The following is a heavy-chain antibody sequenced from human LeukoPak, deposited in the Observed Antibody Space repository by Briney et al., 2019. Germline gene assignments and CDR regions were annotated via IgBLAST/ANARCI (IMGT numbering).Heavy chain of an antibody. Sequence: LGESLKISCQGSGYNFTSYWIGWVRQMPGKGLEWMGIIYPGDSDTRYSPSFQGQVTISADKSISTAYLQWSSLKASDTAMYYCARQPHYYYDSSGYYYVADYWGQGTLVTVSS. J-gene: IGHJ4*02. CDR2: IYPGDSDT. CDR1: GYNFTSYW. V-gene: IGHV5-51*01. D-gene: IGHD3-22*01. CDR3: ARQPHYYYDSSGYYYVADY.